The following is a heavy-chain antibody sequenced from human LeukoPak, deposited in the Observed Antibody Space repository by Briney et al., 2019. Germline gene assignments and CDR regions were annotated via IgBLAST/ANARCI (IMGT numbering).Heavy chain of an antibody. CDR1: GYTFTGYY. D-gene: IGHD3-3*01. CDR3: ARAKGHYDFWSGYSYNWFDP. Sequence: ASVKVSCKASGYTFTGYYMHWVRQAPGQGLEWMGWINPNSGGTNYAQKFQGRVTMTRDTSISTACMELSRLRSDDTAVYYCARAKGHYDFWSGYSYNWFDPWGQGTLVTVSS. V-gene: IGHV1-2*02. J-gene: IGHJ5*02. CDR2: INPNSGGT.